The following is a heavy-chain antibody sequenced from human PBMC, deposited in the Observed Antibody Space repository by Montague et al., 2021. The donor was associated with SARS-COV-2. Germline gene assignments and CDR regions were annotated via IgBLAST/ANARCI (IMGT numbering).Heavy chain of an antibody. V-gene: IGHV4-59*08. CDR3: ARHRPESGTISPGVLGLFATVKLSASDMDV. J-gene: IGHJ6*02. D-gene: IGHD3-16*01. CDR2: IYYSGST. Sequence: SETLSLTCTVSGGSISSFYWSWIRQPPGKGLEWIGNIYYSGSTKYSPSLRSRVTISVDTSKNHFSLKLRSVSAADTAVYYCARHRPESGTISPGVLGLFATVKLSASDMDVWGQGTTVTVSS. CDR1: GGSISSFY.